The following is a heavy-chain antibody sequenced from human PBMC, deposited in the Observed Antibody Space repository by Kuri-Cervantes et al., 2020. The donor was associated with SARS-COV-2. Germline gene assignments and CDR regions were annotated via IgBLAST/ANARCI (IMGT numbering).Heavy chain of an antibody. Sequence: ASVKVSCKASGYTFTSYYMHWVRQAPGQGLEWMGIINPSGGSTSYAQKFQGRVTMTRDTSTSTVYMELRSLRSDDTAVYYCARTSYYDFWSGYLPDFDYWGQGTLGTVSS. J-gene: IGHJ4*02. D-gene: IGHD3-3*01. V-gene: IGHV1-46*01. CDR2: INPSGGST. CDR1: GYTFTSYY. CDR3: ARTSYYDFWSGYLPDFDY.